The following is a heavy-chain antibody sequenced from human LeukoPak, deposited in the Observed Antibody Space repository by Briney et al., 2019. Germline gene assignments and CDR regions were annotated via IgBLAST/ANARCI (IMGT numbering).Heavy chain of an antibody. J-gene: IGHJ3*02. D-gene: IGHD1-1*01. CDR2: IKQDGSEK. Sequence: GGSLRLSCAASGFTFSSSWMSWVRQAPGKGLEWVANIKQDGSEKYYVDSVKGRFTISRDNAKNSLYLQMNSLRAEDTAVYYCASAVVQRTDAFDIWGQGTMVTVSS. V-gene: IGHV3-7*01. CDR3: ASAVVQRTDAFDI. CDR1: GFTFSSSW.